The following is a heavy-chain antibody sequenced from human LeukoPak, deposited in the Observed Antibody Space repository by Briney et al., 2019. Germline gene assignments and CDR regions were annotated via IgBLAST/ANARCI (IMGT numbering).Heavy chain of an antibody. J-gene: IGHJ6*02. V-gene: IGHV1-2*02. CDR3: ARDSSHMVLGDYYGMDV. CDR1: GYTFTGYY. D-gene: IGHD3-10*01. Sequence: GASVKVSCKASGYTFTGYYMHWVRQAPGQGLEWMGWINPNSGGTNYVQKFQGRVTMTRDTSISTAYMELSRLRSDDTAVYYCARDSSHMVLGDYYGMDVWGQGTTVTVSS. CDR2: INPNSGGT.